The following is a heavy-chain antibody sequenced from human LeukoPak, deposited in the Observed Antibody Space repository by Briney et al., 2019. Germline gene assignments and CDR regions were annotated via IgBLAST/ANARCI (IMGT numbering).Heavy chain of an antibody. CDR2: IYYSGTT. CDR3: ARGITIFGVAIDY. V-gene: IGHV4-59*08. J-gene: IGHJ4*02. CDR1: GGSISSYY. Sequence: PSETLSLTCTVSGGSISSYYWSWIRQPPGKGLEWIGYIYYSGTTYYNPSLKSRITISVDTSKNQFSLKLSSVTAADTAVYYCARGITIFGVAIDYWGQGTLVTVSS. D-gene: IGHD3-3*01.